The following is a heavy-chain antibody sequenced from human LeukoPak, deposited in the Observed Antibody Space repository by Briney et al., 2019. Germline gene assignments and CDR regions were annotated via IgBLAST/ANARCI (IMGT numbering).Heavy chain of an antibody. Sequence: GGSLRLSCAASGFTFSSYSMNWVRQAPGKGLEWVSSISSSSSYIYYADSVKGRFTISRDNAKNSLYLQMNSPRAEDTAVYYCARHSGTTGWFDPWGQGTLVTVSS. CDR2: ISSSSSYI. J-gene: IGHJ5*02. D-gene: IGHD1-1*01. CDR1: GFTFSSYS. CDR3: ARHSGTTGWFDP. V-gene: IGHV3-21*01.